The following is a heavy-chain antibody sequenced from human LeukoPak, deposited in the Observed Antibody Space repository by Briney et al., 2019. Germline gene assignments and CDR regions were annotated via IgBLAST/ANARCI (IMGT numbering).Heavy chain of an antibody. D-gene: IGHD3-22*01. CDR2: ISTTGSTV. CDR1: GFSFGRYE. Sequence: GGALRLSCAASGFSFGRYEMNWVRQAPGKGLEWVSYISTTGSTVYYADSVEGRFTMSRDNAKNLLYLQMNSLRAEDAAVYYCAKDFPHYYESSHGMDAWGQGTTVTVSS. J-gene: IGHJ6*02. CDR3: AKDFPHYYESSHGMDA. V-gene: IGHV3-48*03.